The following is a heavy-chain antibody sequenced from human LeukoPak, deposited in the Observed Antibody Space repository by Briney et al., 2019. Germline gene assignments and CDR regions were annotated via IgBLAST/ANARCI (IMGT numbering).Heavy chain of an antibody. CDR2: IYYSGST. J-gene: IGHJ5*02. V-gene: IGHV4-39*07. Sequence: SETLSLTCTVSGGSISSSSYYWGWIRQPPGKGLEWIGSIYYSGSTYYNPSLKSRVTISVDPSKNQFSLKLSSVTAADTAVYYCARGRVGANWFDPWGQGTLVTVSS. CDR3: ARGRVGANWFDP. CDR1: GGSISSSSYY. D-gene: IGHD1-26*01.